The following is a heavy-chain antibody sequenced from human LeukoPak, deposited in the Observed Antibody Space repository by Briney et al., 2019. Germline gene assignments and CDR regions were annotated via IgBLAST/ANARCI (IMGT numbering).Heavy chain of an antibody. V-gene: IGHV4-31*03. CDR1: GGSISSGGNY. D-gene: IGHD2-2*01. Sequence: SQTLSLTCNVSGGSISSGGNYWSWIRQHPGKGLEWIGYISYSGGTYYNPSLKSRVTISVDTSKNQFSLKLSSVTAADTALYYCARGYQLRDDAFDIWGQGTMVTVSS. CDR3: ARGYQLRDDAFDI. CDR2: ISYSGGT. J-gene: IGHJ3*02.